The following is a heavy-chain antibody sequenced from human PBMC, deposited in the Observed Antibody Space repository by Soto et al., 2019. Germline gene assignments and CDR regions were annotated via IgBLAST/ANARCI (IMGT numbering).Heavy chain of an antibody. CDR2: ISGSGGST. Sequence: GGSLRLSSAASGFPFSSYAMSWVRPATGKGLEWVSAISGSGGSTYYADSVKGRFTISRDNSKNTLYLQMNSLRAEDTAVYYCAKDRCSGGSCYFDYWGQGTLVTVSS. J-gene: IGHJ4*02. V-gene: IGHV3-23*01. CDR3: AKDRCSGGSCYFDY. CDR1: GFPFSSYA. D-gene: IGHD2-15*01.